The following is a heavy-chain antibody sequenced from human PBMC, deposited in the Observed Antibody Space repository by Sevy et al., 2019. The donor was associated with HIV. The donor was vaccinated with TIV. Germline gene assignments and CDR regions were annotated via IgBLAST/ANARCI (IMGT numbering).Heavy chain of an antibody. D-gene: IGHD2-2*01. Sequence: GGSLRLSCAASGFAFSSHAMHWVRQAPGKGLEWVAVISYEGTETFYAASVEGRFTISRYNSKNMLSLLINSLSPEDAAVYYCARDGGNSVKWYPLYWGHGTLVTVSS. V-gene: IGHV3-30-3*01. CDR2: ISYEGTET. J-gene: IGHJ4*01. CDR1: GFAFSSHA. CDR3: ARDGGNSVKWYPLY.